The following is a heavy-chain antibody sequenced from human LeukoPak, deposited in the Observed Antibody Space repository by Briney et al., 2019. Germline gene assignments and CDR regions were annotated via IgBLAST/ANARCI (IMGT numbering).Heavy chain of an antibody. CDR2: INHSGST. CDR3: AREKEYYDSSGYSTDAFDI. Sequence: SETLSLTCAVYGESFSGYYWSWLRQPPGKGLEWIGEINHSGSTNYNPSLKSRVTISVDTSKNQFSLKLSSVTAADTAVYYCAREKEYYDSSGYSTDAFDIWGQGTMVTVSS. D-gene: IGHD3-22*01. CDR1: GESFSGYY. V-gene: IGHV4-34*01. J-gene: IGHJ3*02.